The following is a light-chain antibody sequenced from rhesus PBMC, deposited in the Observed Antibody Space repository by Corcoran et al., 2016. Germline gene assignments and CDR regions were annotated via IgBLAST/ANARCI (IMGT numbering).Light chain of an antibody. CDR3: LQHNSYPLT. CDR2: DAS. Sequence: DIQMTQSPSSLSASVGDTVTITCRASQGISSYLNWFQQKPGKAPKLLIYDASSLESGVPSRFSGSGARTDFTLTISSLQPEDFAAYYCLQHNSYPLTFGGGTKVEIK. J-gene: IGKJ4*01. V-gene: IGKV1-28*03. CDR1: QGISSY.